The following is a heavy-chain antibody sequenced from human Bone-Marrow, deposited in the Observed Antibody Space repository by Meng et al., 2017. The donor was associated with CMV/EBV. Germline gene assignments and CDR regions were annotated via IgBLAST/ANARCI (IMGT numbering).Heavy chain of an antibody. Sequence: ASVKVSCKASGGTFSSYAISWVRQAPGQGLEWMGWMNPNSGNTGYAQKFQGRVTMTRNTSISTAYMELSSLRSEDTAVYYCARGLTQRNSRPGGYWGQGTLVTVSS. CDR3: ARGLTQRNSRPGGY. CDR2: MNPNSGNT. D-gene: IGHD1-14*01. V-gene: IGHV1-8*02. CDR1: GGTFSSYA. J-gene: IGHJ4*02.